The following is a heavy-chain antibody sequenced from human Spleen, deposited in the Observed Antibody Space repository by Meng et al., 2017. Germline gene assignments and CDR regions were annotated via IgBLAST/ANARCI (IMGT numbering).Heavy chain of an antibody. J-gene: IGHJ4*02. CDR2: INHSGST. Sequence: QVQIQDGGRGLLTPSGTRSLLCVVSGWYFNDYTWAGSRQPPGKGLEWIGEINHSGSTNYNPSLESRATISVDTSQNNLSLKLSSVTAADSAVYYCARGPTTMAHDFDYWGQGTLVTVSS. V-gene: IGHV4-34*01. CDR1: GWYFNDYT. CDR3: ARGPTTMAHDFDY. D-gene: IGHD4-11*01.